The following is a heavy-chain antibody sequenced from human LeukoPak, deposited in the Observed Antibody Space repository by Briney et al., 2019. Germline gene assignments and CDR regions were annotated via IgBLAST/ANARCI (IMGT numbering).Heavy chain of an antibody. Sequence: GASVKVSCKASGYTFTSYDINWVRQATGQGLEWMGWMNPNSGNTGYAQKFQGRVTITRNTSISTAYMELSSLRSEDTAVYYCARGYLTEVMVYAKGSGSSLNFDYWGQGTLVTVSS. J-gene: IGHJ4*02. CDR2: MNPNSGNT. V-gene: IGHV1-8*03. CDR1: GYTFTSYD. D-gene: IGHD3-10*01. CDR3: ARGYLTEVMVYAKGSGSSLNFDY.